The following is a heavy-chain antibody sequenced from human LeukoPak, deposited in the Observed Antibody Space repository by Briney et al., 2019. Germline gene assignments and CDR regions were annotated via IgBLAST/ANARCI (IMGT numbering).Heavy chain of an antibody. CDR2: IKQDGSEK. D-gene: IGHD1-26*01. Sequence: GGSLRLSCAASGFTFSSYWMSWVRQAPGRGLEWVANIKQDGSEKYYVDSVKGRFTISRDNAKNSLYLQMNGLRAEDTAVYYCARQGGSFFSFSTFFDYWGQGTLVTVSS. CDR1: GFTFSSYW. CDR3: ARQGGSFFSFSTFFDY. J-gene: IGHJ4*02. V-gene: IGHV3-7*01.